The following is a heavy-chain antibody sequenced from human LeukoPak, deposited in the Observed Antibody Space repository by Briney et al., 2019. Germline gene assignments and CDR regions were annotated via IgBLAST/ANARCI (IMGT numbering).Heavy chain of an antibody. D-gene: IGHD2-2*01. CDR3: TRSTYCNSTSCYPGAFDI. Sequence: QPGGSLRLSCAASGFSFGNYDMHWVRQPTGKGLEWVSAIGTVGDTFYPDSVKGRFTISRDNAKNFLYLQMNSLRAGDTAVYYCTRSTYCNSTSCYPGAFDIWGQGTMVTVSA. CDR1: GFSFGNYD. J-gene: IGHJ3*02. CDR2: IGTVGDT. V-gene: IGHV3-13*01.